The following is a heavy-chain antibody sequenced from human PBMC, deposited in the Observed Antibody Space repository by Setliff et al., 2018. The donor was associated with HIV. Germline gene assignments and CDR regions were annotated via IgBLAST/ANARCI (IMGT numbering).Heavy chain of an antibody. CDR3: ARGTLVVPDARDYYYYLDI. D-gene: IGHD2-2*01. CDR2: INHSGST. CDR1: GGSFSGYY. V-gene: IGHV4-34*01. J-gene: IGHJ6*03. Sequence: SETLSLTCAVYGGSFSGYYWTWIRQPPGKGLEWIGEINHSGSTNDNPPLKSRLTISVDTSKNQFSLRLRSVTAADSAVYYCARGTLVVPDARDYYYYLDIWGQGNTVTSP.